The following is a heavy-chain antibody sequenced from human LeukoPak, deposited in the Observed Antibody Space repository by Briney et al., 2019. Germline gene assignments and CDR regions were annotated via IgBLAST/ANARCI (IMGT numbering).Heavy chain of an antibody. CDR3: ARVGDFWRGYYFDY. V-gene: IGHV4-59*08. D-gene: IGHD3-3*01. CDR1: GGSISSYY. Sequence: SETLSLTCTVSGGSISSYYWSWIRQPPGKGLEWIGYIYYSGSTNYNPSLKSRVTISVDTSKNQFSLKLSSVTAADTAVYYCARVGDFWRGYYFDYWGQGTLVTVSS. CDR2: IYYSGST. J-gene: IGHJ4*02.